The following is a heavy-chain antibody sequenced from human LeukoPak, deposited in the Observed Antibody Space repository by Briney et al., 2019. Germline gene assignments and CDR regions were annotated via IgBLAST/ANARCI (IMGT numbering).Heavy chain of an antibody. V-gene: IGHV3-66*01. CDR3: ARVKFSGSFDS. J-gene: IGHJ4*02. CDR1: EFTLSSNY. CDR2: IYSGGTT. D-gene: IGHD3-22*01. Sequence: GGSLRLSCAASEFTLSSNYMNWVRQAPGKGLEWVSAIYSGGTTYYADSVKGRFTISRDTSKNTLYLQMNSLRAEDTAVYYCARVKFSGSFDSWGQGALVTVSS.